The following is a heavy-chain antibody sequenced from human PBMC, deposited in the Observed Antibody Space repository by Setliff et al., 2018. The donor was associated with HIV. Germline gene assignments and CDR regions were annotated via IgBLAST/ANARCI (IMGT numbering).Heavy chain of an antibody. CDR3: ARSLSGSFDY. J-gene: IGHJ4*02. CDR1: GYTFTSYA. V-gene: IGHV1-3*01. Sequence: ASVKVSCKASGYTFTSYAMHWVRQAPGQRLEWMGWINAGNGTANYAQKFQGRVTITTDESTSTAYMELSSLRSEDTAVYYCARSLSGSFDYWGQGTLVTVSS. D-gene: IGHD1-26*01. CDR2: INAGNGTA.